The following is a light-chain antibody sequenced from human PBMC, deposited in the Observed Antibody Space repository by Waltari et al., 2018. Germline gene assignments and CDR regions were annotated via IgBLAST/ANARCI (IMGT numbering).Light chain of an antibody. J-gene: IGLJ3*02. Sequence: QSLLTQLSSASGPPGQSASTSSSGSSANIGLNILNCYQQFPGPAPTLLLFNNSQRPARVPDRFSGSKSSTSASLAISGLQSEDEAHDYCAAWDDSLHSPVFGGGTKLTVL. CDR3: AAWDDSLHSPV. CDR2: NNS. CDR1: SANIGLNI. V-gene: IGLV1-44*01.